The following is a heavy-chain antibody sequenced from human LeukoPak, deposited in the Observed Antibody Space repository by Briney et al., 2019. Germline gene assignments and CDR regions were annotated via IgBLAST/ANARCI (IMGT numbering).Heavy chain of an antibody. D-gene: IGHD2-2*01. CDR3: ARDSLGYCSSTSCRPSYY. CDR1: GGTFSSYT. J-gene: IGHJ4*02. V-gene: IGHV1-69*04. CDR2: IIPILGIA. Sequence: SVKVSCKASGGTFSSYTISWVRQAPGQGLEWMGRIIPILGIANYAQKFQGRVTITADKSTSTAYMELSSLRSEDTAVYYCARDSLGYCSSTSCRPSYYWGQGTLVPVSS.